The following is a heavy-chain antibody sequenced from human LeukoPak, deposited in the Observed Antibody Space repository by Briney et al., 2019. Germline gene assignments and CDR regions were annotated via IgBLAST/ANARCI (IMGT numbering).Heavy chain of an antibody. Sequence: SETLSLTCTVSGGSISSSSYYWGWIRQPPGKGLEWIGSIYYSGSTYYNPSLKSRVTISVDTSKNQFSLKLSSVTAADTAVYYCARHRRYDSSGRIDYWGQGTLVTVSS. CDR2: IYYSGST. D-gene: IGHD3-22*01. CDR1: GGSISSSSYY. CDR3: ARHRRYDSSGRIDY. V-gene: IGHV4-39*01. J-gene: IGHJ4*02.